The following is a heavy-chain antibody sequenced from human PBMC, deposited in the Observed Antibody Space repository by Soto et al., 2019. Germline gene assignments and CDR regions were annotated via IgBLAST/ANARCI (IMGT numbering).Heavy chain of an antibody. CDR1: GGSFSSYY. V-gene: IGHV4-59*01. D-gene: IGHD3-22*01. CDR3: ARGTHYYESSAYFDX. J-gene: IGHJ4*02. Sequence: SEPLSLPCTVSGGSFSSYYWSWIRQPPGKGLEWIVYIYYSGSTNYNPSLKSRVTISVDTSKNHFSLRLSSVTAADTAVYYCARGTHYYESSAYFDXWGQGTLVTVSX. CDR2: IYYSGST.